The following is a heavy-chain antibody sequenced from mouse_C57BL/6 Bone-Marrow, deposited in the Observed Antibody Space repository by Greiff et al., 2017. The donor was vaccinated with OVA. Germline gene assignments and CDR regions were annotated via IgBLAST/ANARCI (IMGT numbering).Heavy chain of an antibody. CDR2: IWWDDDK. Sequence: QVTLKESGPGILQPSQTLSLTCSFSGFSLSTFGMGVGWIRQPSGKGLEWLAHIWWDDDKYYNPALKSRLTISKDTSKNQVFLKIANVDTADTATYYCARIARKVYDGYYVFAYWGQGTLVTVSA. V-gene: IGHV8-8*01. J-gene: IGHJ3*01. D-gene: IGHD2-3*01. CDR3: ARIARKVYDGYYVFAY. CDR1: GFSLSTFGMG.